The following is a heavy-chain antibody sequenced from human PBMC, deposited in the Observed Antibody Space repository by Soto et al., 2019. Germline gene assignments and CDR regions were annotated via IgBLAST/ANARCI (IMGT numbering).Heavy chain of an antibody. CDR1: GFRFSEHA. V-gene: IGHV3-49*04. CDR2: IRNTPYGGTT. D-gene: IGHD2-2*03. Sequence: GSLRLSCNSSGFRFSEHAMTWVRQAPGKGLEWVGFIRNTPYGGTTDYAASVRGRFTISRDDSASIAYLQMNSLKTEDSGLYYCSRGSFGYYGPWGPGTLVTVSS. J-gene: IGHJ5*02. CDR3: SRGSFGYYGP.